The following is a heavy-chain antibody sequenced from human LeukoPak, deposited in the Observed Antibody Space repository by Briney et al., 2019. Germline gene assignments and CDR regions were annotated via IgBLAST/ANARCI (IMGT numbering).Heavy chain of an antibody. J-gene: IGHJ5*02. CDR1: GGSISSSSYY. CDR3: ATQQCSGGSCYSRAIWFDP. V-gene: IGHV4-39*01. CDR2: MYHSGNT. D-gene: IGHD2-15*01. Sequence: SETLSLTCTVSGGSISSSSYYWGWIHQPPGKGLEWIASMYHSGNTYYNPSLKSRVTVSVDTSKNRFSLKLNSVTAADTAVYYCATQQCSGGSCYSRAIWFDPWGQGTLVTVSS.